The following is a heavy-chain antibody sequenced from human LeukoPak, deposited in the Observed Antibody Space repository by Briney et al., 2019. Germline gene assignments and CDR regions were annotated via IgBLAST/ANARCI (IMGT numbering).Heavy chain of an antibody. CDR1: GFTFSSNY. V-gene: IGHV3-53*04. Sequence: GGSLRLSCAASGFTFSSNYMSWVRQAPGKGLEWVSVIYSGGSTYYSDSVKGRFTISRHNSKNTLYLQMNSLRAEDTAVYYCARVRRSTSWSFDPWGQGTLVTVSS. CDR2: IYSGGST. CDR3: ARVRRSTSWSFDP. J-gene: IGHJ5*02. D-gene: IGHD2-2*01.